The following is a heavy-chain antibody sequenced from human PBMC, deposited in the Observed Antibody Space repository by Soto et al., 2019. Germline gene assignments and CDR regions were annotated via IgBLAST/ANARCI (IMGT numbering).Heavy chain of an antibody. CDR1: GFSLSDIGVG. J-gene: IGHJ6*02. Sequence: QITLKESGPTLVKPTQTLTLTCAFSGFSLSDIGVGVGWIRQPPGMALEWLALIFWNDDERYSPSLKSRLTITRDTSKNQVVLTMTNMDPVDTATYCCAHTLEPHSYYGMDGWGQGTTVTVSS. CDR3: AHTLEPHSYYGMDG. CDR2: IFWNDDE. V-gene: IGHV2-5*01.